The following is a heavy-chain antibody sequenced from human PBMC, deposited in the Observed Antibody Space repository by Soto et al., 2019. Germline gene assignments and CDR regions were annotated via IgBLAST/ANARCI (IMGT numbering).Heavy chain of an antibody. Sequence: GESLKISCKGSGYSFTTYWIGWVRQMPGKGLEWMGIIYPGDSDTRYSPSFQGQVTISADKSITTAYLQWSSLKASDTAMYYCARHLGGLLVAGPRYFDQWGQGSLVTGSS. CDR1: GYSFTTYW. CDR3: ARHLGGLLVAGPRYFDQ. D-gene: IGHD2-15*01. J-gene: IGHJ4*02. CDR2: IYPGDSDT. V-gene: IGHV5-51*01.